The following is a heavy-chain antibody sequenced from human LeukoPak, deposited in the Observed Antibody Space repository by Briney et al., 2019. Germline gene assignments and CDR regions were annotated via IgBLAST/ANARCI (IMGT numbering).Heavy chain of an antibody. J-gene: IGHJ4*02. Sequence: GGSLRLSCAASGIRFTTHWMNWVRQAPGKGLERVASIRQDGGEKKYVDSVKGRFTIPRDLAQNSLFLQMNSLRAEDTAVYYCASAYASYDFWSGYENFDFWGQGTLVTVSS. CDR3: ASAYASYDFWSGYENFDF. CDR1: GIRFTTHW. V-gene: IGHV3-7*01. D-gene: IGHD3-3*01. CDR2: IRQDGGEK.